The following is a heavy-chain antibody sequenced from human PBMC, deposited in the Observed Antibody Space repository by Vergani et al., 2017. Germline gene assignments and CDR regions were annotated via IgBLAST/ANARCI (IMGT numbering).Heavy chain of an antibody. CDR3: ANQDITEG. V-gene: IGHV3-9*01. CDR2: ISWNSGSI. J-gene: IGHJ4*02. CDR1: GFTFDDYA. Sequence: EVQLVESGGGLVQPGRSLRLSCAASGFTFDDYAMHWVRQAPGKGLEWVSGISWNSGSIGYADSVKGRFTISRENAKNSLYLQMNSLRAEDTALYYCANQDITEGWGQGTLVTVSS. D-gene: IGHD2-15*01.